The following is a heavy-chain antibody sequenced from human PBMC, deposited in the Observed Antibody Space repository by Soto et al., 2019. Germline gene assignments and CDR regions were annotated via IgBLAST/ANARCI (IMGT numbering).Heavy chain of an antibody. D-gene: IGHD3-10*01. CDR3: AKTRITMGRGVSIDAFDI. CDR1: GFTFSSYA. V-gene: IGHV3-23*01. J-gene: IGHJ3*02. CDR2: ISGSGGST. Sequence: GGSLRLSCAASGFTFSSYAMSWVRQAPGKGLEWVSAISGSGGSTYYADSVKGRFTISRDNSKNTLYLQMNSLRAEDTAVYYSAKTRITMGRGVSIDAFDIWRQGTMVTVS.